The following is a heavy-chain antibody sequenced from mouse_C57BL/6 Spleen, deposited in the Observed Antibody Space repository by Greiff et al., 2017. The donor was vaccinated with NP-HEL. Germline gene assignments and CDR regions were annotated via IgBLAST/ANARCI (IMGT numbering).Heavy chain of an antibody. V-gene: IGHV1-62-2*01. D-gene: IGHD2-3*01. J-gene: IGHJ4*01. CDR2: FYPGSGSI. Sequence: VQLQQSGAELVKPGASVKLSCKASGYTFTEYTIHWVKQRSGQGLEWIGWFYPGSGSIKHNEKFKDKATLTADKSSSTVYMELRRLTSEDSAVYFCAKHEADDGDYGWYAMDYWGQGTSVTVSS. CDR1: GYTFTEYT. CDR3: AKHEADDGDYGWYAMDY.